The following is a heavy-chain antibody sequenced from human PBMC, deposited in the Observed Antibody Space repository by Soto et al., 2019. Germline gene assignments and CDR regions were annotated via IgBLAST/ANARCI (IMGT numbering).Heavy chain of an antibody. V-gene: IGHV1-2*02. CDR1: RYIFTAYF. D-gene: IGHD1-1*01. J-gene: IGHJ5*02. CDR3: ASHDPGARFDP. CDR2: INPNNGAT. Sequence: QVQLVQYGAEVKKPGASVKVSCKAPRYIFTAYFMHWVRQAPGQGLEWMGWINPNNGATHYGLSFQGRVTMTRDTSISTASMELSSLRSDDTAVYYCASHDPGARFDPWGQGTLVIVSS.